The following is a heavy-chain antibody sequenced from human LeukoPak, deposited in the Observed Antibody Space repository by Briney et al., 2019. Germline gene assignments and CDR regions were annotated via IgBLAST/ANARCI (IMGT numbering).Heavy chain of an antibody. J-gene: IGHJ4*02. CDR1: GGSISSSRYY. CDR3: ARHVYDSSGFYDY. CDR2: IYYSGST. Sequence: NPSETLSLTCTVSGGSISSSRYYWGWIRQPPGKGLEWIGSIYYSGSTYYNPSLKSRVTISVDTSKNQFSLKLSSVTAADTAVYYCARHVYDSSGFYDYWGQGTLVTVSS. V-gene: IGHV4-39*01. D-gene: IGHD3-22*01.